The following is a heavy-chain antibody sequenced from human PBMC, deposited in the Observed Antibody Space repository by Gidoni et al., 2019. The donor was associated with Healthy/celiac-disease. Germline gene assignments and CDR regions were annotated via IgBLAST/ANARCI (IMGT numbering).Heavy chain of an antibody. CDR1: GYSFTSYW. D-gene: IGHD3-22*01. CDR2: IYPGDSDT. V-gene: IGHV5-51*03. CDR3: ARGLTRGFSYDSIFRFGY. Sequence: EVQLVQSGAEVKKPGESLKISCKGSGYSFTSYWIGWVRQMPGKGLEWMGIIYPGDSDTRYSPSFQGQVTISADKSISTAYLQWSGLKASDTAMYYCARGLTRGFSYDSIFRFGYWGQGTLVTVSS. J-gene: IGHJ4*02.